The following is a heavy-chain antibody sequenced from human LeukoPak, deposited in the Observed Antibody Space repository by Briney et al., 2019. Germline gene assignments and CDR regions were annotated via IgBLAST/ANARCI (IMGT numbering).Heavy chain of an antibody. CDR3: ARASDSGDFWSGPTYYYMDV. J-gene: IGHJ6*03. CDR1: SGSISSGNYY. D-gene: IGHD3-3*01. V-gene: IGHV4-61*02. Sequence: SETLSLTCTVSSGSISSGNYYWNWIRQPAGKGLEWIGRIHPSGTTNYNPSLESRVTMSVDRSKNQFSLKLSSVTAADTAVYYCARASDSGDFWSGPTYYYMDVWGKGTTVTVSS. CDR2: IHPSGTT.